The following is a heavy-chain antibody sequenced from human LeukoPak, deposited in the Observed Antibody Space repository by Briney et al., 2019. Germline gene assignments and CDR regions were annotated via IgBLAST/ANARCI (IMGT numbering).Heavy chain of an antibody. Sequence: AESLTLSCAASGFTFSSHWMSWVRQAPAPGQESVANIKQDGSEKYYVDSVKGRFTISRDNDKNSLYLQMNSLRAEDTAVYYCVRGGYSYGFFWGQGTLVTVSS. V-gene: IGHV3-7*04. CDR3: VRGGYSYGFF. CDR2: IKQDGSEK. CDR1: GFTFSSHW. D-gene: IGHD5-18*01. J-gene: IGHJ4*02.